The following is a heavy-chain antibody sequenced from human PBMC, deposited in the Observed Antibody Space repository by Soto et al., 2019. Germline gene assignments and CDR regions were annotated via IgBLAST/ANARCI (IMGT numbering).Heavy chain of an antibody. CDR1: GGSISSSNC. CDR3: ARVSGSYYYGMDV. V-gene: IGHV4-4*02. Sequence: QVQLQESGPGLVKPSGTLSLTCAVSGGSISSSNCWSWVRQPPGKGLEWIGEIYHSGSTNFNPSLKRRXXISVDKSKNQFSLKLNSVTAADTAVYYCARVSGSYYYGMDVWGQGTTVTVSS. CDR2: IYHSGST. J-gene: IGHJ6*02.